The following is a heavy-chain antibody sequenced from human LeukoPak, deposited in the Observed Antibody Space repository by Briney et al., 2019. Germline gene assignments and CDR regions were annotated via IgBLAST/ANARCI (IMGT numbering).Heavy chain of an antibody. CDR3: AKAGTTGIHHWFDP. J-gene: IGHJ5*02. D-gene: IGHD1-1*01. V-gene: IGHV4-38-2*01. CDR2: IYHSGGS. CDR1: GYSISNDYY. Sequence: SETLTLTCVVSGYSISNDYYWGWIRQPPGKGLEWIGNIYHSGGSYYNPSLKSRVTILVDTSKNQFSLKLSSVTAADTAVYYCAKAGTTGIHHWFDPWGQGNLVTVSS.